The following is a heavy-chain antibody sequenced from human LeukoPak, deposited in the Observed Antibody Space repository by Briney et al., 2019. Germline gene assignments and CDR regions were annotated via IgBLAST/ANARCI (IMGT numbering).Heavy chain of an antibody. CDR2: INHSGST. D-gene: IGHD3-10*01. J-gene: IGHJ5*02. CDR3: ARSSLLWFGESSWYNWFDP. CDR1: GGSLSGYY. V-gene: IGHV4-34*01. Sequence: SETLSLTCAVYGGSLSGYYWSWIRQPPGKGLEWIGEINHSGSTNYNPSLKSRVTISVDTSKNQFSLKLSSVTAADTAVYYCARSSLLWFGESSWYNWFDPWGQGTLVTVSS.